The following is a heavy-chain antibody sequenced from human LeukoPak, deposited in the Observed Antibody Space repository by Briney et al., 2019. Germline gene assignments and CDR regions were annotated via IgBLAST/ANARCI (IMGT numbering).Heavy chain of an antibody. CDR3: ASLNPFSGRRNAFDI. J-gene: IGHJ3*02. D-gene: IGHD1-26*01. CDR1: GGSFSGYY. Sequence: SETLSLTCAVRGGSFSGYYWSWLRQPPGQGLEWIGEVNHSGTARYNPSLESRVTISVDTSKSQSSLNVYFVTAADTAVYYCASLNPFSGRRNAFDIWGQGAMVTVSS. CDR2: VNHSGTA. V-gene: IGHV4-34*01.